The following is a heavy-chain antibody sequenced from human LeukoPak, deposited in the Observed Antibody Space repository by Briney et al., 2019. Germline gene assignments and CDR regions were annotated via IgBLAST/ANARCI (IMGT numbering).Heavy chain of an antibody. CDR3: ARVPLGIAAAGHDAFDI. Sequence: GGSLRLSCAASRFTFSDYYMSWVRQAPGKGLEWVSVIYSGGSTYYADSVKGRFTISRDNSKNTLYLQMNSLRAEDTAVYYCARVPLGIAAAGHDAFDIWGQGTMVTVSS. D-gene: IGHD6-13*01. CDR1: RFTFSDYY. CDR2: IYSGGST. V-gene: IGHV3-53*01. J-gene: IGHJ3*02.